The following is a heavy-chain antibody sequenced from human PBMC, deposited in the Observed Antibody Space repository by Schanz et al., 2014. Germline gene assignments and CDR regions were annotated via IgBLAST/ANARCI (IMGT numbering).Heavy chain of an antibody. J-gene: IGHJ5*02. D-gene: IGHD6-19*01. CDR1: GFTFSSLH. Sequence: EVQLVESGGGLIQPGGSLRLSCAASGFTFSSLHMSWVRQAPGKGLEWISYISSSSGRIQYADSVEGRFTISRDNAKNSLYLQMRSMRDEVTAVYYCGSSGSGWLIDPWCQGTLVTVSS. CDR3: GSSGSGWLIDP. V-gene: IGHV3-48*02. CDR2: ISSSSGRI.